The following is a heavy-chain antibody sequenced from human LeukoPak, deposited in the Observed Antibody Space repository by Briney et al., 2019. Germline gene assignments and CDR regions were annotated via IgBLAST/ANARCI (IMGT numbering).Heavy chain of an antibody. V-gene: IGHV3-30*02. CDR2: LRFDGSNK. CDR1: GFAFSNSG. J-gene: IGHJ3*02. CDR3: AKDTISGGWGNAFDI. Sequence: PGGSLRLSCAASGFAFSNSGMHWVRQAPGKGLEWVAFLRFDGSNKFYRDSVKGRFTISRDNSKNTLYLQVNGLRIEDTAVYYCAKDTISGGWGNAFDIWGQGTMVTVSS. D-gene: IGHD3-16*01.